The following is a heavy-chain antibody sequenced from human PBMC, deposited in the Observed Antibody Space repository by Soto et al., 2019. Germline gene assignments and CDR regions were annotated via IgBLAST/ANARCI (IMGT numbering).Heavy chain of an antibody. J-gene: IGHJ4*02. V-gene: IGHV3-23*01. CDR1: GFTFSRYA. Sequence: GSLRLSCAASGFTFSRYAMSWVRQAPGRGLEWVSSISGSGGSTYYAASVTGRFTISRDNSKTTLYLQMSSLRAEDTAVYYCAKGNDYGDYSLDYWGQGTLVTVSS. D-gene: IGHD4-17*01. CDR2: ISGSGGST. CDR3: AKGNDYGDYSLDY.